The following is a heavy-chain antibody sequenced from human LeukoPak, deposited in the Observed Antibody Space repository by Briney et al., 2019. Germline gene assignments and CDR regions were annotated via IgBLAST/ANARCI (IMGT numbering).Heavy chain of an antibody. CDR1: GGSISSYY. Sequence: PSETLSLTCTVSGGSISSYYCNWFRQPPGKGLEWIGYIYNSVTTNYNPSLKSRVTISVDMSKNQFSLKLSSVTAADTAVYYCARGAVSRAYYYDSSGYYPRSFYYWGQGTLVTVSS. CDR2: IYNSVTT. CDR3: ARGAVSRAYYYDSSGYYPRSFYY. D-gene: IGHD3-22*01. J-gene: IGHJ4*02. V-gene: IGHV4-59*12.